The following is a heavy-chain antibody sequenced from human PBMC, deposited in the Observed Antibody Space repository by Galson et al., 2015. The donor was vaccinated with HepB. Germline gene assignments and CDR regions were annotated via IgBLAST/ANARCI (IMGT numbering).Heavy chain of an antibody. CDR2: ISYDGSNK. CDR3: AKDPYLYSALAGTMAGFDY. Sequence: SLRLSCAASGFTFSNYGMHWVRQAPGKGLEWVAVISYDGSNKYYADSVKGRFTFSRDNSKNTLYLQMNSLRAEDTALYYCAKDPYLYSALAGTMAGFDYWGQGTLVTVSS. D-gene: IGHD6-19*01. V-gene: IGHV3-30*18. J-gene: IGHJ4*02. CDR1: GFTFSNYG.